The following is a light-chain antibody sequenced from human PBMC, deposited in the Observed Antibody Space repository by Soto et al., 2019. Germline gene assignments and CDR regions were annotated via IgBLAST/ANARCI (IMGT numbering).Light chain of an antibody. CDR2: EVT. Sequence: QSALTQPPSASGAPGQSVTISCTGNSNDVGHSSFIHWYQQLPGKGPKLLIYEVTKRPSGVPDRFSGSKSGNTASLTVSGLQDEDEADYFCNAHAGNGNHVFGAGPKLTVL. CDR1: SNDVGHSSF. CDR3: NAHAGNGNHV. V-gene: IGLV2-8*01. J-gene: IGLJ1*01.